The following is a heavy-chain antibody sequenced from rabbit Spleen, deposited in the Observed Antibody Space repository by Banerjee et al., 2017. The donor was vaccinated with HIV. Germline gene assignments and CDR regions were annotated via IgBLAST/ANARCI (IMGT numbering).Heavy chain of an antibody. CDR3: GRGSASMTMVITGYYLSL. Sequence: QSLEESGGALVKPRASLTLPCTASGVSFLSGYYICWVRQAPGKGLEWIACIYGGRINSPAYASWEKGRFIIAKTSSTTVTVQMTRLTDADTATYFCGRGSASMTMVITGYYLSLWGQGTLVTVS. V-gene: IGHV1S40*01. CDR1: GVSFLSGYY. J-gene: IGHJ4*01. D-gene: IGHD2-1*01. CDR2: IYGGRINSP.